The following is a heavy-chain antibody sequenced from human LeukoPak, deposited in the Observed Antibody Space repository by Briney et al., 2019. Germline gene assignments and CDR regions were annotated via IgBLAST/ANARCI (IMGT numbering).Heavy chain of an antibody. CDR1: GYTFTGYY. V-gene: IGHV1-2*06. J-gene: IGHJ3*02. CDR2: INPNSGGT. D-gene: IGHD2-2*01. Sequence: GASVKVSCKASGYTFTGYYMHWVRQAPGQGLEWMGRINPNSGGTNYAQKFQGRVTMTRDTSISTAYIEQSRLRSDDTAVYYCARVIENCSSTSCYLPGGDDAFDIWGQGTMVTVSS. CDR3: ARVIENCSSTSCYLPGGDDAFDI.